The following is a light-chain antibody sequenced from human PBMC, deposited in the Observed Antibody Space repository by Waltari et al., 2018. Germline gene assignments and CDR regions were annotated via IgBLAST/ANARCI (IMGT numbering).Light chain of an antibody. CDR1: QGISSY. J-gene: IGKJ1*01. Sequence: AIQMTQSPPSLSACTGDRVTITCRASQGISSYLAWYQQKSGEAPKLLIYAASTLQSGVPSRFSGSDSGTDFTLTISCLQSEDFATYYCQQYYSYPLTFGQGTKVDIK. V-gene: IGKV1-8*01. CDR3: QQYYSYPLT. CDR2: AAS.